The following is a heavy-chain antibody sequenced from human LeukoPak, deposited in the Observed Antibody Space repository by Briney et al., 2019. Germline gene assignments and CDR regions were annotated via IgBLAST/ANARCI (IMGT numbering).Heavy chain of an antibody. V-gene: IGHV1-8*01. CDR3: AGSAAACSDDWFDP. J-gene: IGHJ5*02. CDR1: VDTPTSYN. Sequence: ASVKVSCKAPVDTPTSYNTNSGPQATGQGLEWMGWMNPNSGNTGYAQKFQGRVTMTTISSKSTAYMELLRLKCLSAAVKYFAGSAAACSDDWFDPWGQGTLVTVSS. CDR2: MNPNSGNT. D-gene: IGHD6-13*01.